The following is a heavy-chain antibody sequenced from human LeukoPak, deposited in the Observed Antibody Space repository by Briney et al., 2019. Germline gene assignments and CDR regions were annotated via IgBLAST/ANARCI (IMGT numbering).Heavy chain of an antibody. CDR2: ISYDGSIK. V-gene: IGHV3-30*04. Sequence: GGSLRLSCAASGFSFSNYVMHWVRQAPGKGLEWVALISYDGSIKYYADSVKGRFTISRDNSKNTLYLQMNSLRPEDTAVYYCARRERALRYFDWLSYYFDYWGQGTLVTVSS. CDR1: GFSFSNYV. J-gene: IGHJ4*02. D-gene: IGHD3-9*01. CDR3: ARRERALRYFDWLSYYFDY.